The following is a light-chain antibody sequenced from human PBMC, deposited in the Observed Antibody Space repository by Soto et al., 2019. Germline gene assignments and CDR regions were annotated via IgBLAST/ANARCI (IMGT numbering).Light chain of an antibody. V-gene: IGKV3-15*01. CDR2: GAS. CDR1: QSVSTN. J-gene: IGKJ2*03. Sequence: EIVMTQSPATLSVSPGERATLSCRASQSVSTNLTWYQQKPGQTPRLVLYGASKRATGIPARFSGSGSGRHFTLTISSLQSEDFGVYYCQHYNNCPPYSFGQGTKVDIK. CDR3: QHYNNCPPYS.